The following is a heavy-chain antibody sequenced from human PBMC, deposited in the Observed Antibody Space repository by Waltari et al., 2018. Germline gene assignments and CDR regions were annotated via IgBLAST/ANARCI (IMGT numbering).Heavy chain of an antibody. J-gene: IGHJ4*02. D-gene: IGHD4-4*01. CDR2: IYKTGFT. CDR3: SSHYHTNFLVY. Sequence: QVHLQESGPGLVTPSQTLSLTCNVSGDSNTGHYFCWVCQLPGKVLEYIAYIYKTGFTNYYPSLKGRITISLDTSCKHFYLNLISFTAADTAVFYCSSHYHTNFLVYWCLGSLVTVSS. CDR1: GDSNTGHY. V-gene: IGHV4-59*11.